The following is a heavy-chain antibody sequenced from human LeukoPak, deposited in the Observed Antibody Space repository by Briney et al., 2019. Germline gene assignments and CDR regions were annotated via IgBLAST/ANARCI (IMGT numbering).Heavy chain of an antibody. CDR1: GYTFTSYG. D-gene: IGHD6-13*01. J-gene: IGHJ4*02. CDR2: ISAYNGNT. V-gene: IGHV1-18*01. CDR3: ARDLSRSSPFHFDY. Sequence: ASVKVSCKASGYTFTSYGISWVRQAPGQGLEWMGWISAYNGNTNYAQKLQGRVTMTTDTSTSTAYMELRSLRSDDTAVYYCARDLSRSSPFHFDYWGQGTLVTVSS.